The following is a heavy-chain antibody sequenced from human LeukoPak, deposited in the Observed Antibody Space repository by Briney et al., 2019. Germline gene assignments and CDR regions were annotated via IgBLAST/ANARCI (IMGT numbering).Heavy chain of an antibody. CDR1: GYIFTSYY. J-gene: IGHJ4*02. D-gene: IGHD3-10*01. Sequence: ASVKVSCKASGYIFTSYYMHWVRQAPGQGLEWMGVINSSGGSTGYAQKFQGRLTMTRDTSTGTVYMELSSLRSEDTAVYYCARGGSLISSALDYWGQGTLVTVSS. CDR3: ARGGSLISSALDY. CDR2: INSSGGST. V-gene: IGHV1-46*01.